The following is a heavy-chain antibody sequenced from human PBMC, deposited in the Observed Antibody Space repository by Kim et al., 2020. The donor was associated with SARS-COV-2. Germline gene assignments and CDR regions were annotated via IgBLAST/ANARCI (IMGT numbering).Heavy chain of an antibody. D-gene: IGHD3-10*01. J-gene: IGHJ6*02. V-gene: IGHV3-11*01. CDR3: ARDRAVVRGGDYYYGMDV. Sequence: GRFTSSKDNAKNSLYLQMNSLRAEDTAVYYCARDRAVVRGGDYYYGMDVWGQGTTVTVSS.